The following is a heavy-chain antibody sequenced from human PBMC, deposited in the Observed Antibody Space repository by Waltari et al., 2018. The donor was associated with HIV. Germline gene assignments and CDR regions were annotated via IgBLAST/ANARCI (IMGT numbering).Heavy chain of an antibody. CDR2: INPNSGGT. D-gene: IGHD3-22*01. CDR3: ARTDYYDSSGYYYDY. J-gene: IGHJ4*02. CDR1: GDPFTGSY. Sequence: QVQLVQSGAEVKKHGASVKVSGKASGDPFTGSYTLWVRQAPGQGLEVMGWINPNSGGTNYAQKFQGRVTMTRDTSISTAYMELSRLRSDDTAVYYCARTDYYDSSGYYYDYWGQGTLVTVSS. V-gene: IGHV1-2*02.